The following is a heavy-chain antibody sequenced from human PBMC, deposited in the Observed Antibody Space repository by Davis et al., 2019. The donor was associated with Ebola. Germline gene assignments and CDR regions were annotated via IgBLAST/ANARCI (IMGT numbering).Heavy chain of an antibody. V-gene: IGHV4-31*03. J-gene: IGHJ5*02. CDR3: ARGLATVTSLWFDP. Sequence: SETLSLTCTVSGGSISSGGYYWSWIRQHPRKGLEWIGYIYYSGSTYYNPSLKSRVTISVDTSKNQFSLKLSSVTAADTAVYYCARGLATVTSLWFDPWGQGTLVTVSS. CDR2: IYYSGST. CDR1: GGSISSGGYY. D-gene: IGHD4-17*01.